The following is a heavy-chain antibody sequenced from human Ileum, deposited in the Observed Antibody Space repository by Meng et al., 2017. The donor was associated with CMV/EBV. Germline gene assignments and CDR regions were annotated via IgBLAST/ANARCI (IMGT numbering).Heavy chain of an antibody. Sequence: GGSLTLSCAASGFTFSNYAMHWVRQAPGKGLEWMALIRHDGNNRYYSDSLKGRLTVSRDNSKSTLYLQMDSLRPEDTAIYYCAKDQGSWDLDYWGQGTLVTVS. CDR3: AKDQGSWDLDY. CDR1: GFTFSNYA. CDR2: IRHDGNNR. D-gene: IGHD1-26*01. V-gene: IGHV3-30*02. J-gene: IGHJ4*02.